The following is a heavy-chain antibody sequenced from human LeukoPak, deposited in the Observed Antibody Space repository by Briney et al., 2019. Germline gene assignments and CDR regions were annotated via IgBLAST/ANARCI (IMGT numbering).Heavy chain of an antibody. CDR3: AKHMAAAGYGMDV. J-gene: IGHJ6*02. CDR1: GYSFTSYW. D-gene: IGHD6-13*01. CDR2: IYPGDSDT. V-gene: IGHV5-51*01. Sequence: GESLKISCKGSGYSFTSYWIGWVRQMPGKGLEWMGFIYPGDSDTRYSPSFQGQVTIAADKSISTAYLQWSSLKASDTAIYYCAKHMAAAGYGMDVWGQGTPVTVSS.